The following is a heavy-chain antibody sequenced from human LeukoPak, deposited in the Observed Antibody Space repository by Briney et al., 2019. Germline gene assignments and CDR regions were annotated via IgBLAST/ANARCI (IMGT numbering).Heavy chain of an antibody. CDR3: ARDLQGCDY. CDR2: IWNDGSKK. J-gene: IGHJ4*02. CDR1: GFTFSSHG. D-gene: IGHD4/OR15-4a*01. Sequence: PGRSLRLPCAASGFTFSSHGMHWVRQAPGKGLEWVAVIWNDGSKKNYADSVKGRFTISRDNSKNTLHLQMNSLRVEDTAIYYCARDLQGCDYWGQGTQVTVSS. V-gene: IGHV3-33*01.